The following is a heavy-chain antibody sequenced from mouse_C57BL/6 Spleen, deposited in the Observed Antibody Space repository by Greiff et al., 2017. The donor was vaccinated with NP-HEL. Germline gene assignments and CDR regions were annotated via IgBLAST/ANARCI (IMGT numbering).Heavy chain of an antibody. CDR2: IYPRDGST. Sequence: QVQLQQSDAELVKPGASVTISCKVSGYTFTDHTIHWMKQRPEQGLEWLGYIYPRDGSTKYNEKFKGKATLTADKSSSTAYMQLNSLTSEDSAVYFCARTYYYGSSLWFAYWGQGTLVTVSA. CDR3: ARTYYYGSSLWFAY. J-gene: IGHJ3*01. V-gene: IGHV1-78*01. D-gene: IGHD1-1*01. CDR1: GYTFTDHT.